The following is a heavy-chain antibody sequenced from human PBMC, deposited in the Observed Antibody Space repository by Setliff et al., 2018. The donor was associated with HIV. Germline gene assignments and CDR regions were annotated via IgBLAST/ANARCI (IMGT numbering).Heavy chain of an antibody. J-gene: IGHJ4*02. CDR3: AADRIVLGDY. D-gene: IGHD2-15*01. Sequence: SGFTLSNTYMAWVRQAPGKGLVWVSRINSDGSSTSYADSVKGRFTISRDNAKNTLYLQMNSLRAEDTAVYYCAADRIVLGDYWGQGTLVTVSS. V-gene: IGHV3-74*01. CDR1: GFTLSNTY. CDR2: INSDGSST.